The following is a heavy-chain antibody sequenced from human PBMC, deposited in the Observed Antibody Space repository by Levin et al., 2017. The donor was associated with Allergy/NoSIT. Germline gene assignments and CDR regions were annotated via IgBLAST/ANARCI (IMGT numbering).Heavy chain of an antibody. V-gene: IGHV3-9*01. D-gene: IGHD1-26*01. J-gene: IGHJ4*02. Sequence: SCAVSGFTVDDYAMHWVRQAPGKGLEWVSGISWKSGRIGYADSVKGRFTISRDNAKNSLYLQMNSLRAEDTALYYCAKDYSGSDWGEIGFWGQGTLVTVSS. CDR2: ISWKSGRI. CDR1: GFTVDDYA. CDR3: AKDYSGSDWGEIGF.